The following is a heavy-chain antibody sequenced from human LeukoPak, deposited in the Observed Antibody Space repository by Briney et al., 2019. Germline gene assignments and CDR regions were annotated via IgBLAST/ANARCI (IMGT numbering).Heavy chain of an antibody. J-gene: IGHJ4*01. Sequence: GGSLRLSCAASGLTFSSYGIHWDCQAPGKGLEWVAVISYDGSTIYYADSVKGRFTISRDNSKDTPYLQMNSLRADDTAVYYCAKGDGTTGSYFDYWGHGTLVTVSS. CDR2: ISYDGSTI. D-gene: IGHD1-14*01. CDR3: AKGDGTTGSYFDY. V-gene: IGHV3-30*18. CDR1: GLTFSSYG.